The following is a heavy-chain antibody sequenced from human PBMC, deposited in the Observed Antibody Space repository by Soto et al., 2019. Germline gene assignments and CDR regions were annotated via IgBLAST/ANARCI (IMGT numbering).Heavy chain of an antibody. CDR3: AKGGGYTYGLFDY. D-gene: IGHD5-18*01. CDR1: GFPFDNYA. J-gene: IGHJ4*02. CDR2: ISWDGDIT. Sequence: QPGGSLRLSCAASGFPFDNYAMHWVRQAPGKGLEWVSFISWDGDITYYADSVKGRFTISRDNSKNSLYLQMNSLRGEDTAFYYCAKGGGYTYGLFDYWGQGTQVTVSS. V-gene: IGHV3-43D*04.